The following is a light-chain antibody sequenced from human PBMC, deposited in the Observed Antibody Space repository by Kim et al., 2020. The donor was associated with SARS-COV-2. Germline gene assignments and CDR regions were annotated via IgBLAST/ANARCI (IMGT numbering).Light chain of an antibody. J-gene: IGLJ1*01. CDR3: QAWDSSTHNYV. CDR2: QDN. CDR1: KLVDKY. Sequence: GQTASSTCSGYKLVDKYVSWYQQKPGASPVVVIYQDNQRPSGIPERFSGSNSGNTATLTISGTQAMDEADYYCQAWDSSTHNYVFGAGTKVTVL. V-gene: IGLV3-1*01.